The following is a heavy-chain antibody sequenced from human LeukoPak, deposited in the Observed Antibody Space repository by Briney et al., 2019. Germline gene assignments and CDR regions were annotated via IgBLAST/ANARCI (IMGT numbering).Heavy chain of an antibody. J-gene: IGHJ6*02. CDR3: AKGDCSGGSCYPYYYYGMDV. D-gene: IGHD2-15*01. Sequence: PGGSLRLSCAASGITVINNYMSWVRQAPGKGLEWVSVIYRGGTTYYADSVKGRFTISRDNSKNTLYLQMDSLRAEDTAVYYCAKGDCSGGSCYPYYYYGMDVWGQGTTVTVSS. V-gene: IGHV3-53*01. CDR1: GITVINNY. CDR2: IYRGGTT.